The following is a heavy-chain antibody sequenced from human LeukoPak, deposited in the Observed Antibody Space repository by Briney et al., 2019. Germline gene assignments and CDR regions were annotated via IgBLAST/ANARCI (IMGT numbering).Heavy chain of an antibody. Sequence: PGGSLRLICAGSGFTFISYVSHWVRQAPGQGLEWVAVISFDVPKKYYADSVKGRFTISRDDSKSTLYLQMNSLRPEDTSIYYCARDQGTGDLHYWGQGTLVTVSS. V-gene: IGHV3-30*03. CDR3: ARDQGTGDLHY. D-gene: IGHD1-1*01. CDR1: GFTFISYV. J-gene: IGHJ4*02. CDR2: ISFDVPKK.